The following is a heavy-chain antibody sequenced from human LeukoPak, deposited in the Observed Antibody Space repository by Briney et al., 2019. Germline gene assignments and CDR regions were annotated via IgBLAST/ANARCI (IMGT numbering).Heavy chain of an antibody. Sequence: GRSLRLSCAAAGLTFSSYWMSWVRQAPGKGLDWVANIKQDGSEKYYVDSVKGRLTISRDNAKDSLYLQMNSLRAEDTAGHFCARVRRAKRQNRYYFYYYMDVWGKGTTVTVSS. V-gene: IGHV3-7*01. CDR1: GLTFSSYW. J-gene: IGHJ6*03. CDR3: ARVRRAKRQNRYYFYYYMDV. CDR2: IKQDGSEK. D-gene: IGHD1-14*01.